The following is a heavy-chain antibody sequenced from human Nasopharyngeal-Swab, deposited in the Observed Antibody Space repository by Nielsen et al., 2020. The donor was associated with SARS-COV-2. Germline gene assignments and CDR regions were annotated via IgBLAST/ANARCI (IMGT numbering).Heavy chain of an antibody. D-gene: IGHD6-19*01. Sequence: GSLRLSCTVSGGSISSYYWSWIRQPPGKGLEWIGYIYYSGSTNYNPSLKSRVTISVDTPKNQFSLKLSSVTAADTAVYYCARIAVAALNDWYFDLWGRGTLVTVSS. CDR3: ARIAVAALNDWYFDL. CDR2: IYYSGST. V-gene: IGHV4-59*01. CDR1: GGSISSYY. J-gene: IGHJ2*01.